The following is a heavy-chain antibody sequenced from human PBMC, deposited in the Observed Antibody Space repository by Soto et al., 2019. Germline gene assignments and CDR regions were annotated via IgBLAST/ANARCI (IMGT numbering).Heavy chain of an antibody. D-gene: IGHD3-3*01. V-gene: IGHV4-31*03. J-gene: IGHJ4*02. Sequence: SETLSLTCTVSGGSISSGGYYWSWIRQHPGKGLEWIGYIYYSGSTYYNPSLKSRVTISVDTSKNQFSLKLSSVTAADTAVYYCASTGRDGERIFFDYWAQGTLVTV. CDR3: ASTGRDGERIFFDY. CDR1: GGSISSGGYY. CDR2: IYYSGST.